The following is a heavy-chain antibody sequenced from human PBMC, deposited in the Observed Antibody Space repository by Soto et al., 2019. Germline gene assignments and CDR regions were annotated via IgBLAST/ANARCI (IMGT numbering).Heavy chain of an antibody. CDR2: ISYDGSNK. J-gene: IGHJ4*02. D-gene: IGHD6-19*01. Sequence: PGGSLRLSCAASGFTFSSYAMHWVRQAPGKGLEWVAVISYDGSNKYYADSVKGRFTISRDNSKNTLYLQMNSLRAEDTAVYYCARDDVRREAVALDYWGQGTLVTVSS. CDR3: ARDDVRREAVALDY. CDR1: GFTFSSYA. V-gene: IGHV3-30-3*01.